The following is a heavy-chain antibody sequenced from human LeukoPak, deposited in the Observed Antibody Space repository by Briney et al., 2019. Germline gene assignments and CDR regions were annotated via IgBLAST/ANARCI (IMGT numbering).Heavy chain of an antibody. V-gene: IGHV7-4-1*02. CDR2: IDTNTGIP. Sequence: VASVKVSCKASGYTFTRDAMNWVRQAPGQGLGYMGWIDTNTGIPTYAQGFTGRFVFSLDTSVSTAYLQISSLKAEDTAVYYCARERPALRYFDWGPAPYYMDVWGKGTTVTVSS. J-gene: IGHJ6*03. CDR3: ARERPALRYFDWGPAPYYMDV. CDR1: GYTFTRDA. D-gene: IGHD3-9*01.